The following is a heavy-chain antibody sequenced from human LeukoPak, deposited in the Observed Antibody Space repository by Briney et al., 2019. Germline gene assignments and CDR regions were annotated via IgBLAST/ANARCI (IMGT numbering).Heavy chain of an antibody. Sequence: PGGSLRLSCAASGFTFSDYYMSWIRQAPGKGLEWVSYITSRGGYTNYADSVKGRFTISRDNAENSLSLQMNSLRAEDTAVYYCARAPDYGEYHFDYWGQGTLVTVSS. D-gene: IGHD4-17*01. J-gene: IGHJ4*02. CDR1: GFTFSDYY. V-gene: IGHV3-11*06. CDR3: ARAPDYGEYHFDY. CDR2: ITSRGGYT.